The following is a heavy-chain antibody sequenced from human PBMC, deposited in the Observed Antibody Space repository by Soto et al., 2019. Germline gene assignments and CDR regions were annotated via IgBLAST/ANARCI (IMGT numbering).Heavy chain of an antibody. J-gene: IGHJ6*02. Sequence: GGSLRLSCAASGFTFSSYGMHWVRQAPGKGLEWVAVISYDGRNEYYADSLKGRFTISRDNSNTTLYLQMNSLRSDDTAVYHCAKEIEFGELLYPYYYDGMDVWGQGTTVTVSS. CDR1: GFTFSSYG. CDR3: AKEIEFGELLYPYYYDGMDV. D-gene: IGHD3-10*01. CDR2: ISYDGRNE. V-gene: IGHV3-30*18.